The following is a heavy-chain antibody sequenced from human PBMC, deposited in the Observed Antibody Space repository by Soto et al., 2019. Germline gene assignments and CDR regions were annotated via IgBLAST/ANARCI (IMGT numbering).Heavy chain of an antibody. J-gene: IGHJ4*02. CDR3: AGAESSSGQNFDS. CDR1: EFTFSRYT. Sequence: QVQLVESGGGVVQPGRSLRLSCAASEFTFSRYTMHWIRQAPGKGLEWVAVISDDGSQKYHTDSVKGRFTISRDNSKNSRFLEMNGLRPEDTAVYYGAGAESSSGQNFDSWGKGTLVTVSS. D-gene: IGHD6-13*01. CDR2: ISDDGSQK. V-gene: IGHV3-30-3*01.